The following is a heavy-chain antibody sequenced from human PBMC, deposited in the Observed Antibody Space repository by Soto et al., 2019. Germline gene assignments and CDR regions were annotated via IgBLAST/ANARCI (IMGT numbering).Heavy chain of an antibody. CDR2: INHSGST. J-gene: IGHJ4*02. V-gene: IGHV4-34*01. CDR3: ASLFRGSATGGAFDY. CDR1: GGSFSGYY. Sequence: PSETLSLTCAVYGGSFSGYYWSWIRQPPGKGLEWIGEINHSGSTNYNPSLKSRVTISVDTSKNQFSLKLSSVTAADTAVYYCASLFRGSATGGAFDYWGQGTLVTVSS. D-gene: IGHD3-10*01.